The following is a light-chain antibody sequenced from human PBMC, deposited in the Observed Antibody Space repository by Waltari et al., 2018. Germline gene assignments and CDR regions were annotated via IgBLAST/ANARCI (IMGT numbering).Light chain of an antibody. J-gene: IGKJ1*01. Sequence: VVMTQSPLSLPVTLGQPASISCRSSQSLVHSDGNTYLNWFQQRPGKSPRRLIYKVSNRDSGVPDRFSGSGSGTDFTLKISRVEAEDVGVYYCMQGTHWPPTFGQGTKVEIK. CDR3: MQGTHWPPT. CDR1: QSLVHSDGNTY. CDR2: KVS. V-gene: IGKV2-30*02.